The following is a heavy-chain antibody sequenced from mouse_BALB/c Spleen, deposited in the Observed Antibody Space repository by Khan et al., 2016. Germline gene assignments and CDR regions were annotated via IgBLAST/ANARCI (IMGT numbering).Heavy chain of an antibody. CDR3: ARTARIKY. Sequence: EVQLQESGPGLVKPSQSLSLTCTVTGYSITSGYGWNWIRQFPGNKLEWMGYISYSGSTNYNPPLKSRISITRDTSKNQFFLQLNTVTTEDTATYYCARTARIKYWGQGTTLTVSS. CDR2: ISYSGST. J-gene: IGHJ2*01. CDR1: GYSITSGYG. D-gene: IGHD1-2*01. V-gene: IGHV3-2*02.